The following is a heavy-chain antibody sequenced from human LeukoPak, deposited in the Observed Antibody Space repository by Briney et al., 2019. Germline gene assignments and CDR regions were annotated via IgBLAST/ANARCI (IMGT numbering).Heavy chain of an antibody. V-gene: IGHV3-33*06. J-gene: IGHJ6*03. CDR2: IWHDGSNK. CDR3: AKDGDAYIEYYYYYMDV. CDR1: GFTFSNYG. Sequence: PGGSQRLSCVSSGFTFSNYGMHWVRQAPGKGLEWVALIWHDGSNKYYADSVRGRVTISRDNSKNTLYLQMNSLTAEDTAVYFCAKDGDAYIEYYYYYMDVWGKGTTVTVSS. D-gene: IGHD5-24*01.